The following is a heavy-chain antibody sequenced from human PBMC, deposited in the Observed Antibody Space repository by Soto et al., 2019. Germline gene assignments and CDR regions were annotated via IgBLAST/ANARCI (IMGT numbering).Heavy chain of an antibody. Sequence: PGGSLRLSCAASGFTFRSHGMHWVRQAPGKGLEWVAVIWYDGSNKYYADSVKGRFTISRDNSKNTLYLQMNSLRAEDTAVYYCAGDRMAFSGFGIFWDYWGQGTQVTAPQ. D-gene: IGHD6-19*01. CDR1: GFTFRSHG. V-gene: IGHV3-33*01. CDR2: IWYDGSNK. CDR3: AGDRMAFSGFGIFWDY. J-gene: IGHJ4*02.